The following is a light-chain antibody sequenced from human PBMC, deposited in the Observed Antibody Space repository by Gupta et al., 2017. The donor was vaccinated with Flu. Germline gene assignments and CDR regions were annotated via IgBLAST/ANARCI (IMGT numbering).Light chain of an antibody. CDR2: AAS. Sequence: PVSMSASGGDRVTITCRASKSIGNDLGWYQQKPGNAPKRLIHAASSLQSGVPSRFSGSGCGTEFTLTISNLQPEEFATYYCRQKNSYPWTFGQGTKVEIK. CDR3: RQKNSYPWT. J-gene: IGKJ1*01. CDR1: KSIGND. V-gene: IGKV1-17*02.